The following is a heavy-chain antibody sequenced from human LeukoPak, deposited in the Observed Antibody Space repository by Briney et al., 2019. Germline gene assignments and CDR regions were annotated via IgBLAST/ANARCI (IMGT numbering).Heavy chain of an antibody. CDR1: GRSISRYY. J-gene: IGHJ4*02. V-gene: IGHV4-59*01. CDR2: IYSSATT. D-gene: IGHD3-10*01. CDR3: ASYCSGDSY. Sequence: SEPLSLTCTVSGRSISRYYGRWIRQPPGKGRVCIGYIYSSATTNYKLSLTSPVTISVNTSNKQFSLQITSVTAADTAVCYRASYCSGDSYWGQGTLVTVSS.